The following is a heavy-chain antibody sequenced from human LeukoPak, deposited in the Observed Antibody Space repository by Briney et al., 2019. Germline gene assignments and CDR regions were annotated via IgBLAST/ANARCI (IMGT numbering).Heavy chain of an antibody. D-gene: IGHD6-19*01. CDR1: GFTFSTYA. CDR3: VRDLYQWYFDH. J-gene: IGHJ4*02. CDR2: ISGSGSST. V-gene: IGHV3-23*01. Sequence: GGSLRLSCAASGFTFSTYAMSWVRQAPGKGLEGVSAISGSGSSTYYADSVRGRFTISRDNFKNTMYLQMNSLRAEDTAVYYCVRDLYQWYFDHWGRGTLVTVSS.